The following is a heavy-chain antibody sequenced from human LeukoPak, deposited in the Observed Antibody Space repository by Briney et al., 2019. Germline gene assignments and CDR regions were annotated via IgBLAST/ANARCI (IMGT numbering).Heavy chain of an antibody. CDR2: ISGSGGST. D-gene: IGHD2-2*01. CDR1: GVTFSSYA. Sequence: GGSLRLSCAVSGVTFSSYAMSWVRQAPGKGLEWVSAISGSGGSTYYADSVKGRFTISRDNSKNTLYLQMNSLRAEDTAVYYCAKNGYCSSTSCYRYYYYYMDVWGKGTTVTVSS. J-gene: IGHJ6*03. CDR3: AKNGYCSSTSCYRYYYYYMDV. V-gene: IGHV3-23*01.